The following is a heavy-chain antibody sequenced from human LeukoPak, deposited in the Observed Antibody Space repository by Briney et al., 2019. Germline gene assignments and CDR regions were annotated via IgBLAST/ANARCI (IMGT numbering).Heavy chain of an antibody. D-gene: IGHD3-16*02. CDR3: ARGLGGYVWGSYRYYYYYYMDV. J-gene: IGHJ6*03. CDR1: GYTFTSYD. Sequence: GASVKVSCKASGYTFTSYDINWVRQATGQGLEWMGWMNPNSGNTGYAQKFQGRVTMTRNTSISTASMELSSLRSEDTAVYYCARGLGGYVWGSYRYYYYYYMDVWGKGTTVTVSS. V-gene: IGHV1-8*01. CDR2: MNPNSGNT.